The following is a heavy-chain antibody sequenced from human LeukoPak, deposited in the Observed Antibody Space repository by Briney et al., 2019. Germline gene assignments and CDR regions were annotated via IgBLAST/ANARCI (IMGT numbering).Heavy chain of an antibody. CDR1: GFSLSNYW. Sequence: PGGSLRLSCAPSGFSLSNYWMSWVRQAPGKGLEWVANINQDVSDKYYVDSGMGRFTISKDNAKNSVYLQMNSLRPEDTAIYYCAWYGVTHGLDVWGRGTTVTVSS. D-gene: IGHD3-10*01. CDR3: AWYGVTHGLDV. CDR2: INQDVSDK. J-gene: IGHJ6*02. V-gene: IGHV3-7*01.